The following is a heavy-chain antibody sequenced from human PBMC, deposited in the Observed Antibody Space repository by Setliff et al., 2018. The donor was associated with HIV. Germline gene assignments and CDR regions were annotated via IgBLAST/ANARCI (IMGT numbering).Heavy chain of an antibody. CDR3: ARYRRFADYIDV. J-gene: IGHJ6*03. CDR1: GYSISSGYY. D-gene: IGHD1-26*01. CDR2: IYHSGTT. Sequence: SETLSLTCAVSGYSISSGYYWGWIRQTPGKGLEWIGSIYHSGTTYYNPSLRSRVTISVDTSKNQFSLKLTSVTAADTALYYCARYRRFADYIDVWGKRTTVTVSS. V-gene: IGHV4-38-2*01.